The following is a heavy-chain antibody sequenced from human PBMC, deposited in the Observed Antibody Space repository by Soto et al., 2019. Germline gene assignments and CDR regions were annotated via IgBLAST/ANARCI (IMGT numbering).Heavy chain of an antibody. V-gene: IGHV1-69*12. CDR3: ARHVPAAGYYYGMDV. CDR1: GGTFSSYA. CDR2: IISIFGTA. J-gene: IGHJ6*02. D-gene: IGHD2-2*01. Sequence: QVQLVQSGAEVKKPGSSVKVSCKASGGTFSSYAISWVRQAPGQGLEWMGGIISIFGTATYAQKFQGRVTITADESTSTAYMELSSLRSEDTAVYHCARHVPAAGYYYGMDVWGQGTTVTVSS.